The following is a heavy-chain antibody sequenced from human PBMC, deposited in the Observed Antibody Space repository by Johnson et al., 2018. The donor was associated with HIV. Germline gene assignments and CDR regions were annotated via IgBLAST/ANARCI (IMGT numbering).Heavy chain of an antibody. Sequence: QVQLGESGGGVVQPGRSLRLSCAASGFTVSSYGMHWVRQAPGKGLEWVAVISYDGSKKYDAESVTGRFTISRDNSKNTLYLQMNSLRAEDTAVYYCARDSGSSWTSHAFDIWGQGTMVTVSS. CDR1: GFTVSSYG. J-gene: IGHJ3*02. D-gene: IGHD6-13*01. CDR3: ARDSGSSWTSHAFDI. CDR2: ISYDGSKK. V-gene: IGHV3-30*03.